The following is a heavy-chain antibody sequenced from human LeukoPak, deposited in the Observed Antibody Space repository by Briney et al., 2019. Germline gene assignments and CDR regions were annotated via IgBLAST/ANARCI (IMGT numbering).Heavy chain of an antibody. CDR3: ARGGSDDWKRFDS. Sequence: GGSLRLSCAASGFTVTRNFMRWVRQAPGKGLEWVSVIYSDGNTYYADSVKGRFTVSRDTSKNTMSLQMHSLRGEDTAVYYCARGGSDDWKRFDSWGQGTLVTVSP. D-gene: IGHD1-1*01. V-gene: IGHV3-53*01. CDR1: GFTVTRNF. CDR2: IYSDGNT. J-gene: IGHJ4*02.